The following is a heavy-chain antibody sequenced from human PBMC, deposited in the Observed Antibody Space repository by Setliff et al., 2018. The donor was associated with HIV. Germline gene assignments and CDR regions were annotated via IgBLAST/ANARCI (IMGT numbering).Heavy chain of an antibody. CDR1: GGSVISYL. J-gene: IGHJ4*02. D-gene: IGHD6-13*01. CDR3: ARAISAAGIAPFDF. V-gene: IGHV4-59*02. CDR2: IYYTGIT. Sequence: KPSETLSLTCSVSGGSVISYLWHWFRQPPGKGLEWIGYIYYTGITDYNPSLEGRLTISVDTSKNQFSLNLNSVTAADTAVYYCARAISAAGIAPFDFWGQGTLVTVSS.